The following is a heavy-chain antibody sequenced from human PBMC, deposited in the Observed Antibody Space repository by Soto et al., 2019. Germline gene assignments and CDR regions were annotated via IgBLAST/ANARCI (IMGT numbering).Heavy chain of an antibody. CDR3: AKAFLKSGGYSPPPLLFDY. CDR2: ISYDGSNK. J-gene: IGHJ4*02. V-gene: IGHV3-30*18. D-gene: IGHD1-26*01. CDR1: GFTFSSYG. Sequence: GGSLRLSCAASGFTFSSYGMHWVRQAPGKGLEWVAVISYDGSNKYYADSVKGRFTISRDNSKNTLYLQMNSLRAEDTAVYYCAKAFLKSGGYSPPPLLFDYWGQGTLVTVSS.